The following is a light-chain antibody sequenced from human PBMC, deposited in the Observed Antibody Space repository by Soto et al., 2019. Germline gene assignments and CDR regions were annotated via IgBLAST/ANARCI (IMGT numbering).Light chain of an antibody. V-gene: IGKV4-1*01. CDR1: ESVLHNSNNKNY. CDR3: QQCYSGPRT. Sequence: IVMAQSPDALAVSMGERDTISCMSSESVLHNSNNKNYLTWYQQTPGQPPKLLIYWASTREFGVPDRFSGSGSGTDFTLTISNLQAEDVAVYYCQQCYSGPRTFGQGTKVDI. J-gene: IGKJ1*01. CDR2: WAS.